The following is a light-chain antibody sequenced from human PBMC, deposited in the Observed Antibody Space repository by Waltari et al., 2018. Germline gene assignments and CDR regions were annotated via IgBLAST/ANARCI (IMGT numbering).Light chain of an antibody. J-gene: IGKJ1*01. V-gene: IGKV1-33*01. CDR2: DAS. CDR3: QQYHNLPRT. Sequence: DIQMTQSPTSLSASIGDRVTLTCQASQDIRRYLHWYQQKPGKAPKLLIYDASNLETGVPSRFSGSGSGTHFTLVISSLQSEDIATYYCQQYHNLPRTFGQGTKLE. CDR1: QDIRRY.